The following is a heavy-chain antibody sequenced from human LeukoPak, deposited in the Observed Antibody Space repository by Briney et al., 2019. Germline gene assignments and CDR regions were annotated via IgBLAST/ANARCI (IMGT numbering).Heavy chain of an antibody. CDR2: INPNSGGT. CDR1: GYTFSGYY. V-gene: IGHV1-2*02. Sequence: GASVKVSCKASGYTFSGYYMHWVRQAPGQGLEWVGWINPNSGGTKYVQKFRGRVTMTRDTSISTAYMELSRLRSDDTAVYYCASGSLASYFDHWGQGTLVTVSS. D-gene: IGHD3-16*01. CDR3: ASGSLASYFDH. J-gene: IGHJ4*02.